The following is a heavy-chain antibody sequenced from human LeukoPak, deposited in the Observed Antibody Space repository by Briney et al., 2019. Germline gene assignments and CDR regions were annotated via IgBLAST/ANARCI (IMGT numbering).Heavy chain of an antibody. Sequence: SETLSLTCTVSGDSISTSNSYWGWIRQPPGKGLEWIGSIYYSGNTYYNASLKSRVTISVDTSKNQFSLKLSSVTAADTAVYYCARGVPGFWSGYYRGNYYMDVWGKGTTVTVSS. CDR1: GDSISTSNSY. D-gene: IGHD3-3*01. V-gene: IGHV4-39*01. CDR3: ARGVPGFWSGYYRGNYYMDV. CDR2: IYYSGNT. J-gene: IGHJ6*03.